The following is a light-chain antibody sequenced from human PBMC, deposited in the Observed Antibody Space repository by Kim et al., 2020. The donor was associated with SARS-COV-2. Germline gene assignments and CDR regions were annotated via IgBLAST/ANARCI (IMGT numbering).Light chain of an antibody. J-gene: IGKJ1*01. V-gene: IGKV1-6*01. CDR1: QGIAKD. CDR3: LHDFNYPWT. Sequence: ASGRDKVTITCRASQGIAKDLSWYQQKPGTAPKLLIYAASSLQSGVPSRFSGSGSGAYFTLTIDSLQPEDFATYYCLHDFNYPWTFGQGTKVDIK. CDR2: AAS.